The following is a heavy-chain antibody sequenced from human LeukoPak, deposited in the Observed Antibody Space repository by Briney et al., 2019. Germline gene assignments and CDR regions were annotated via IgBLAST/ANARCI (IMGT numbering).Heavy chain of an antibody. Sequence: GGSLRLSCAASGFTFSSYAMSWVRQAPGKGLECVSLIIGSGGKTYHADSVKGRFTISRDNSKNTLYLQMNSLRAEDTAVYYWAKGVMSSGYYKYNWFDPWGQGTLVTVSS. CDR3: AKGVMSSGYYKYNWFDP. V-gene: IGHV3-23*01. D-gene: IGHD3-22*01. CDR2: IIGSGGKT. J-gene: IGHJ5*02. CDR1: GFTFSSYA.